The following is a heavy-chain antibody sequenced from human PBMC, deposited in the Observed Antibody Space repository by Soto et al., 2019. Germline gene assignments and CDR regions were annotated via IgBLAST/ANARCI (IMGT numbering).Heavy chain of an antibody. Sequence: QVQLVQSGAEVKKPGSSVKVSCKASGGTFSSYSINWVRQAPGQGLEWMGEIIPIFGTANYAQKFQGRVTMTADESTSTAYMELSSLRSEDTAVYYFARDGGRNSGGIDYWGQGTLVTVSS. J-gene: IGHJ4*02. CDR2: IIPIFGTA. D-gene: IGHD1-26*01. V-gene: IGHV1-69*01. CDR1: GGTFSSYS. CDR3: ARDGGRNSGGIDY.